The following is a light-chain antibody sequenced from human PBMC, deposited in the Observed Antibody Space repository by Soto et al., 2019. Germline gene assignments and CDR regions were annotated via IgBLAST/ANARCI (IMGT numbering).Light chain of an antibody. CDR1: SSDVGGYNY. J-gene: IGLJ1*01. CDR3: SSYGSTSTRYV. CDR2: EVS. Sequence: QSALTQPASVSGPPGQSITISCTGTSSDVGGYNYVSWYQQHPGKAPKLMIYEVSNRPSGVSNRFSGSKSANTASLTISGLQAEDEADYFCSSYGSTSTRYVFGTGTKLTVL. V-gene: IGLV2-14*01.